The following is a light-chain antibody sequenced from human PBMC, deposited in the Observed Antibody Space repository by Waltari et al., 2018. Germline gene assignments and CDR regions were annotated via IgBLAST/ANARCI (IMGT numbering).Light chain of an antibody. J-gene: IGKJ1*01. CDR2: SAS. CDR1: QGVNSY. CDR3: QQVNTYSRT. V-gene: IGKV1-9*01. Sequence: DVQLTQSPSFLSASVGDRVTITCRASQGVNSYLAWYQQKPGQAPKLLIYSASTLQSGVPSRFSGSGSGTQFTLTISSLHPEDFATYYCQQVNTYSRTFGQGTKVEIK.